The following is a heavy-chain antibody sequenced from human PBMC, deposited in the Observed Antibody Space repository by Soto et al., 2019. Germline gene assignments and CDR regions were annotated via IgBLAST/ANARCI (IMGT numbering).Heavy chain of an antibody. CDR1: GGSISSYY. D-gene: IGHD3-10*01. V-gene: IGHV4-59*08. CDR2: IYYSGST. J-gene: IGHJ4*02. Sequence: PSETLSVTCSVAGGSISSYYWSWIRKTPGKGLEWIGYIYYSGSTNYNPSLKSRVAISVDTSKNQFSLKLNSMTAADTAVYYCARHNYGSGSTYFDYWGQETLVPV. CDR3: ARHNYGSGSTYFDY.